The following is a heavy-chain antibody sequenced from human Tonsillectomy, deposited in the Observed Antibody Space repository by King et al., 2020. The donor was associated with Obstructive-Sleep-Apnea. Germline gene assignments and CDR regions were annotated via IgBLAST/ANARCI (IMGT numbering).Heavy chain of an antibody. V-gene: IGHV3-9*01. CDR3: ARDNHGLDV. CDR1: GFTFDDYA. CDR2: ISWNSYSI. J-gene: IGHJ6*02. Sequence: VQLVESGGGLVQPGRSLRLSCAASGFTFDDYAMHWVRQAPGKGLEWVSGISWNSYSIDHADSVKGRFTISRDNAKNSLYLQMNSLRAEDTASYYCARDNHGLDVWGQGTTVTVSS.